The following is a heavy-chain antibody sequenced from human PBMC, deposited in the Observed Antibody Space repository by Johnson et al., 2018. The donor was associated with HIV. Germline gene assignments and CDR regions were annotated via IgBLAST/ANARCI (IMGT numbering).Heavy chain of an antibody. Sequence: QVQLVESGGGVVQTGTSLRLSCAASGFTFNTYGMHWVRQAPGKGLEWVALMSHDGSNKYYADSVKGRFTISRDNSKNTLYLQMNSLRPEDTGLYYCARDSGSYQGAFDIWGQGTMVTVSS. J-gene: IGHJ3*02. D-gene: IGHD1-26*01. V-gene: IGHV3-30*03. CDR1: GFTFNTYG. CDR3: ARDSGSYQGAFDI. CDR2: MSHDGSNK.